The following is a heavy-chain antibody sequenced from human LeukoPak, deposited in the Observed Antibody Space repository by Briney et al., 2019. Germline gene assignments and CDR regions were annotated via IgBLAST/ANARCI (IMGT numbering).Heavy chain of an antibody. CDR3: ARSSTVVRLDY. Sequence: SETLSLTCTVSGGSISSYYWSWIRQPPGKGLEWIGYIYYSGSTNYNPSLKSRVTISVDTSKNQFPLKLSSVTAADTAVYYCARSSTVVRLDYWGQGTLVTVSS. V-gene: IGHV4-59*01. CDR1: GGSISSYY. CDR2: IYYSGST. D-gene: IGHD4-23*01. J-gene: IGHJ4*02.